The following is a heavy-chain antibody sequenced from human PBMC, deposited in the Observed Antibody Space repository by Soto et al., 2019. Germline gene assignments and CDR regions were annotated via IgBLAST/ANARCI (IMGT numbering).Heavy chain of an antibody. Sequence: PGGSLRLSCAASGFTFSSYWMSWVRQAPGKGLEWGANIKQDGSEKYYVDSVKGRFTISRDNAKNSLYLQMNSLRAEDTAVYYCTTEGGLRFSYYYGMDVWGQGTTVTVSS. CDR2: IKQDGSEK. CDR3: TTEGGLRFSYYYGMDV. V-gene: IGHV3-7*03. CDR1: GFTFSSYW. D-gene: IGHD3-10*01. J-gene: IGHJ6*02.